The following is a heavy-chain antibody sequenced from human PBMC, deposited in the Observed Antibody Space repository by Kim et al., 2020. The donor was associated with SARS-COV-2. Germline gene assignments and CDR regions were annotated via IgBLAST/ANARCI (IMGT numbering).Heavy chain of an antibody. V-gene: IGHV4-39*01. CDR2: IYYSGST. CDR3: ARRPSSFRATEYYFDY. J-gene: IGHJ4*02. CDR1: GGFISSSIYY. Sequence: SETLSLTCTVSGGFISSSIYYWGWIRQPPGKGLEWIGRIYYSGSTYYNPSLKSRVTISVDTSKNQFSLKLSSVTAADTAVYYCARRPSSFRATEYYFDYWGQGTLVTVSS. D-gene: IGHD6-13*01.